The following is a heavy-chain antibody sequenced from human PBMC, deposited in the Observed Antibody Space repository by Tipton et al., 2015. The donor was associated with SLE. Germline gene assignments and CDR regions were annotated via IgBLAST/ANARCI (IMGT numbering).Heavy chain of an antibody. J-gene: IGHJ4*02. CDR3: ARLLGVISGLAVAGTVIDY. Sequence: TLSLTCTVSGGSISSSSYYWGWIRQPPGKGLEWIGSIYYSGSTYYNPSLKSRVTISVDTSKNQFSLKLSSVTAADTAVYYCARLLGVISGLAVAGTVIDYWGQGTLVTVSS. V-gene: IGHV4-39*01. D-gene: IGHD6-19*01. CDR2: IYYSGST. CDR1: GGSISSSSYY.